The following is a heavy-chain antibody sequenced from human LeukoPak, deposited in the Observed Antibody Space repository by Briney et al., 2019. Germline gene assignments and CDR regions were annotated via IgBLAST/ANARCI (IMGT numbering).Heavy chain of an antibody. V-gene: IGHV3-21*06. CDR2: ISSSGTYI. D-gene: IGHD3-22*01. J-gene: IGHJ4*02. Sequence: KPGGSLRLSCAASGFTFSLYSMSWVRQAPGEGLEWVATISSSGTYIYYIDSVKGRFTISRDNARNSLYLQMHSLRAEDTAVYYCARETNTSDTSGYIRADVRRDDHWGQGTLVTVSS. CDR1: GFTFSLYS. CDR3: ARETNTSDTSGYIRADVRRDDH.